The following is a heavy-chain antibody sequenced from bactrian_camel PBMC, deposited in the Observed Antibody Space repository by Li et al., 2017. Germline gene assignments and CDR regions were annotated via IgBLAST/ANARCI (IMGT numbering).Heavy chain of an antibody. CDR1: RYIDSNFC. J-gene: IGHJ6*01. V-gene: IGHV3S9*01. Sequence: HVQLVESGGGSVQSGGSLTLSCATSRYIDSNFCMGWFRRVPGGVGKLMYEGTWREGVAGKSTTGKIYTDDSMKGRFNISQDIAKNAVNLQVDRLKPEDTSMYYCAARSARGMWSQCRFSEGLRAYAFRFWGQGTQVTVSS. D-gene: IGHD2*01. CDR2: KSTTGKI. CDR3: AARSARGMWSQCRFSEGLRAYAFRF.